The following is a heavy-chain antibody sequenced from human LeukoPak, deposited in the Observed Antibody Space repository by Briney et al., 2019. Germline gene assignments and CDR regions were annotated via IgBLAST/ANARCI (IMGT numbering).Heavy chain of an antibody. CDR3: AREVAVADEYYFDY. V-gene: IGHV1-69*04. Sequence: SVEVSCKASGGTFSSYAISWVRQAPGQGLEWMGRIIPILGIANYAQKFQGRVTITADKSTSTAYMELSSLRSEDTAVYYCAREVAVADEYYFDYWGQGTLVTVSS. CDR1: GGTFSSYA. CDR2: IIPILGIA. D-gene: IGHD6-19*01. J-gene: IGHJ4*02.